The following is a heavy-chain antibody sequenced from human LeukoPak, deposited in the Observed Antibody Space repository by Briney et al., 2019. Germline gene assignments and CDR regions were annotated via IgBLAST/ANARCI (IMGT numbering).Heavy chain of an antibody. CDR3: ARSYYGSGTSYGMDV. CDR1: GFTFSRHW. CDR2: IKQDGSEK. D-gene: IGHD3-10*01. Sequence: GSLRLPCAVSGFTFSRHWMSWVRQAPGKGLEWLANIKQDGSEKYYVDSVEGRFTISRDNAKNSLYLQMNSLRAEDTAVYYCARSYYGSGTSYGMDVWGQGTTVTVSS. V-gene: IGHV3-7*01. J-gene: IGHJ6*02.